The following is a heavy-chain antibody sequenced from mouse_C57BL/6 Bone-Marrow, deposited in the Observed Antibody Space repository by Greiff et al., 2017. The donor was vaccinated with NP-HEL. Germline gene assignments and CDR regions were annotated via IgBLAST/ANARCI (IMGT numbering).Heavy chain of an antibody. CDR2: INYDGSST. CDR1: GFTFSDYS. D-gene: IGHD2-4*01. Sequence: EVKLVESEGGLVQPGSSMKLSCTASGFTFSDYSMAWVRQVPEKGLEWVANINYDGSSTYYLDSLKSRFIISRDNAKNILYLQRSSLKSEDTATYYCAREGGLRRRTYAMDYWGQGTSVTVSA. J-gene: IGHJ4*01. V-gene: IGHV5-16*01. CDR3: AREGGLRRRTYAMDY.